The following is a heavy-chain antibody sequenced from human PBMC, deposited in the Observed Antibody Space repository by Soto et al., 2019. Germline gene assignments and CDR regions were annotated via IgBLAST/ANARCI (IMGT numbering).Heavy chain of an antibody. V-gene: IGHV4-4*07. J-gene: IGHJ6*02. Sequence: SETLSLTCTVSGGPISSYYWSWIRQPAGKGLEWIGRIYTSGSTNYNPSLKSRVTMSVDTSKNQFSLKLSSVTAADTAVYYCARENTMVRGVIIRYYYGMDVWGQGTTVTVSS. D-gene: IGHD3-10*01. CDR3: ARENTMVRGVIIRYYYGMDV. CDR1: GGPISSYY. CDR2: IYTSGST.